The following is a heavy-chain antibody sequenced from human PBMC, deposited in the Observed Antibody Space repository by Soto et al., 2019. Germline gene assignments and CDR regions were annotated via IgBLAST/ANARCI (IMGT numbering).Heavy chain of an antibody. J-gene: IGHJ4*02. CDR2: IKQDGSEK. V-gene: IGHV3-7*04. Sequence: EVQLVESGGGLVQPGGSLRLSCAASGFTFSSYWMSWVRQAPGKGLEWVAKIKQDGSEKYYVDSVKGRFTISRDDAKNSMYLQMNRLGAEDTAMYYCARGNYASGSADFAYWGQGTLVTVSS. CDR1: GFTFSSYW. D-gene: IGHD3-10*01. CDR3: ARGNYASGSADFAY.